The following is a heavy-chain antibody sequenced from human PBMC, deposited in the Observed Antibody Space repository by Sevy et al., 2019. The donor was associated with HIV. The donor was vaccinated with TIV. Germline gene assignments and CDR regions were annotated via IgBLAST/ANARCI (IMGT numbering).Heavy chain of an antibody. CDR3: SRDLRLRGYSYGCFDY. V-gene: IGHV1-2*02. D-gene: IGHD5-18*01. CDR1: GYTFTGQY. J-gene: IGHJ4*02. CDR2: INPNSGNT. Sequence: ASVKVSCKASGYTFTGQYIHWVRQAPGQGLEWMGWINPNSGNTNYAQEFQGRVTMTRDRSISTAYMELGGLKSDDPAVFYCSRDLRLRGYSYGCFDYWGQGTLVTVSS.